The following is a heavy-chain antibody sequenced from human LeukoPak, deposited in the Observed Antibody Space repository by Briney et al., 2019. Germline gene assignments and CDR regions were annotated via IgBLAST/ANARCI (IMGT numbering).Heavy chain of an antibody. CDR3: ARDREPIAAALHDY. V-gene: IGHV3-21*01. J-gene: IGHJ4*02. Sequence: PGGSLRLSCVASGFTFSASSMDWVRQAPGKGLEWVASITTSGSVKNYADSVRGRFTISRDNARSSLSLQMNSLRVDDTAVYYCARDREPIAAALHDYWGQGTLVTVSP. CDR1: GFTFSASS. CDR2: ITTSGSVK. D-gene: IGHD6-13*01.